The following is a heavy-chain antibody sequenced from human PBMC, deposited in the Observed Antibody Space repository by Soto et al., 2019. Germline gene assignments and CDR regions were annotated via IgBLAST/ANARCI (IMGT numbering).Heavy chain of an antibody. CDR3: ARGGVAHFDY. Sequence: PSETLSLTCTVSDGSISPYYWSWIRQPPGGGLEWIGFVYYTGSTNYNPSLKSRVTISVDTSKNQFSLKLISVTAADTAVYFCARGGVAHFDYWGQGSLVTVSS. J-gene: IGHJ4*02. CDR2: VYYTGST. V-gene: IGHV4-59*01. D-gene: IGHD2-15*01. CDR1: DGSISPYY.